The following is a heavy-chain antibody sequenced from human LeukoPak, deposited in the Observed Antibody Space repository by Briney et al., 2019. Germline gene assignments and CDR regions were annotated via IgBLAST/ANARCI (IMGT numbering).Heavy chain of an antibody. D-gene: IGHD3-10*01. V-gene: IGHV1-18*04. J-gene: IGHJ3*02. CDR1: GYTFTGYY. Sequence: ASVNVSCKASGYTFTGYYMHWVRQAPGQGLEWMGWISAYNGNTNYAQKLQGRVTMTTDTSTSTAYMELRSLRSDDTAVYYCATSEFSTLVRGPLDAFDIWGQGTMVTVSS. CDR3: ATSEFSTLVRGPLDAFDI. CDR2: ISAYNGNT.